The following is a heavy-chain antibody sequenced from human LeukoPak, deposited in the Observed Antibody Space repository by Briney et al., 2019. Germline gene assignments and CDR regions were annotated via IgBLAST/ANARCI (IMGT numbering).Heavy chain of an antibody. J-gene: IGHJ4*02. CDR3: ARDETYYYGSGSYYSRVARIDY. CDR2: ISTYNGNT. Sequence: ASVKVSCKASSYTFTSFDITWVRQAPGQGLEWMGWISTYNGNTNYAPKLQGRVTMTTDTSTSTAYMELRSLRSDDTAVYYCARDETYYYGSGSYYSRVARIDYWGQGTLVTVSS. CDR1: SYTFTSFD. D-gene: IGHD3-10*01. V-gene: IGHV1-18*01.